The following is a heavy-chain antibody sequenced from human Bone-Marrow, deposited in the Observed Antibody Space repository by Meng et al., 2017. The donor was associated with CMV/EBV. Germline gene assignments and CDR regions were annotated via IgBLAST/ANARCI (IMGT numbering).Heavy chain of an antibody. CDR2: INHIGGT. J-gene: IGHJ4*02. V-gene: IGHV4-34*01. Sequence: SLTCAVYGGSFSVYYWSSIRQPPGKGLEWIGEINHIGGTKYNPSLKSRVTMSVDTSKNQFSLKLTSVTAADTAVYYCVSRYSWELFDFWGQGTLVTVSS. CDR3: VSRYSWELFDF. D-gene: IGHD1-26*01. CDR1: GGSFSVYY.